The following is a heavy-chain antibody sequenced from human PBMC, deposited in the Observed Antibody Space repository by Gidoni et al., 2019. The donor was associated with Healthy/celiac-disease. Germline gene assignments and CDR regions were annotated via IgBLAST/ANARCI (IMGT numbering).Heavy chain of an antibody. CDR2: IKQDGSEK. V-gene: IGHV3-7*03. CDR3: ASHVERGWYYYYYGMDV. D-gene: IGHD2-15*01. CDR1: GFTFSSYW. J-gene: IGHJ6*02. Sequence: EVQLVESGGGLVQPGGSLRLSCAASGFTFSSYWMSWVRQAPGKGLEWVANIKQDGSEKDYVDSVKGRFTISRDNAKNSLYLQMNSLRAEDTAVYYCASHVERGWYYYYYGMDVWGQGTTVTVSS.